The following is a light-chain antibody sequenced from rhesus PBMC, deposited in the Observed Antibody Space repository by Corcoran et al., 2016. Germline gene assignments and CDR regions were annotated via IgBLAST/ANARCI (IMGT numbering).Light chain of an antibody. J-gene: IGKJ4*01. CDR2: GAS. CDR1: QGVSSS. V-gene: IGKV3-42*03. CDR3: QQYSNWPLT. Sequence: EIVLTQSPATLSLSPGERATLSCRASQGVSSSLAWYQPKPGQVPRPLIYGASSRATGIPDRFSGSGAGTDCTLTISSLEPEDFAVYYCQQYSNWPLTFGGGTKVEIK.